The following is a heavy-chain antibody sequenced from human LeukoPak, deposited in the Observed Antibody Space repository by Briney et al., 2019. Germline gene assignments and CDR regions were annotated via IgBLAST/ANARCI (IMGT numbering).Heavy chain of an antibody. D-gene: IGHD6-19*01. CDR2: IYYSGSA. Sequence: NPSETLSLTCTVSGGSISGFYWGWIRQPPGKGLEWIGFIYYSGSANYNPSLKSRVTMSVDTSKNQFSLKLSSVTAADTAFYYCARDRDSSGWFDYRGQGTLDTVSS. J-gene: IGHJ4*02. CDR3: ARDRDSSGWFDY. V-gene: IGHV4-59*01. CDR1: GGSISGFY.